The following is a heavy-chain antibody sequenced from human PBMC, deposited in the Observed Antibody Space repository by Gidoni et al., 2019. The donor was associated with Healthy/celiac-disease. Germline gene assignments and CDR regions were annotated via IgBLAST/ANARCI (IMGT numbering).Heavy chain of an antibody. V-gene: IGHV4-34*01. D-gene: IGHD6-13*01. CDR2: INHSGST. J-gene: IGHJ4*02. CDR1: GGSFSGYY. CDR3: AADSYSSSPPGY. Sequence: QVQLQQWGAGLLKPSETLSLTCAVYGGSFSGYYWCWIRQPPGKGLEWIGEINHSGSTNYNPSLKSRVTISVDTSKNQFSLKLSSVTAADTAVYYCAADSYSSSPPGYWGQGTLVTVSS.